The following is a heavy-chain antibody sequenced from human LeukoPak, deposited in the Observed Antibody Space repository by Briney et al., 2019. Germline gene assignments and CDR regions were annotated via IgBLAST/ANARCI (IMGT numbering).Heavy chain of an antibody. D-gene: IGHD3-16*01. J-gene: IGHJ5*02. CDR2: ISNTGTT. Sequence: SETLSLTCTVSGGPISSGPYYWSWIRQHPGKGLEWIGYISNTGTTYYSLSLKSRVRISLDTSESQVCLRVSSVTAADTAVYYCARRTLCCGERFDPWGQGTLVTVSS. CDR1: GGPISSGPYY. CDR3: ARRTLCCGERFDP. V-gene: IGHV4-31*03.